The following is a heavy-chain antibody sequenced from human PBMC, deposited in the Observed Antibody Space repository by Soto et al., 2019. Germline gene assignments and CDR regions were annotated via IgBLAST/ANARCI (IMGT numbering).Heavy chain of an antibody. V-gene: IGHV5-51*01. CDR2: IYPGDSDT. D-gene: IGHD3-22*01. Sequence: GESLKISCKGSGYSFTSYWIGWVRQMPGKGLEWMGIIYPGDSDTRYSPSFQGQVTISADKSISTAYLQWSSLKASDTAMYYCARLQGDSSGYYSFRYYYYGMDVWGQGTTVTVSS. CDR1: GYSFTSYW. CDR3: ARLQGDSSGYYSFRYYYYGMDV. J-gene: IGHJ6*02.